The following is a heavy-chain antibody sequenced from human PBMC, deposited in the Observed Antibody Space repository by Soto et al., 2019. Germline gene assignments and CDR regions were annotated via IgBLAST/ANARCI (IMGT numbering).Heavy chain of an antibody. V-gene: IGHV5-51*01. CDR3: ARPRYYYDSSGYVLDYFDY. CDR1: GYSFTSYW. J-gene: IGHJ4*02. D-gene: IGHD3-22*01. Sequence: GESLKISCKGSGYSFTSYWISWVRQMPGKGLEWMGRIYPGDSDTRYSPSFQGQVTISADKSISTAYLQWSSLKASDTAMYYCARPRYYYDSSGYVLDYFDYWGQGTLVTVSS. CDR2: IYPGDSDT.